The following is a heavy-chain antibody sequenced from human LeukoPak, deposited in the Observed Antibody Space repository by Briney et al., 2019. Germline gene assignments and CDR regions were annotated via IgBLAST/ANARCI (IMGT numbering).Heavy chain of an antibody. J-gene: IGHJ5*02. Sequence: GASVKVSCKASGYTFTGYYMHWVRQAPGQGLEWMGWINPNSGGTNYAQKFQGRVTMTRDTSISTAYMELSRLRSGDTAVYYCARVRLRYFDWLGWFDPWGQGTLVTVSS. D-gene: IGHD3-9*01. V-gene: IGHV1-2*02. CDR2: INPNSGGT. CDR3: ARVRLRYFDWLGWFDP. CDR1: GYTFTGYY.